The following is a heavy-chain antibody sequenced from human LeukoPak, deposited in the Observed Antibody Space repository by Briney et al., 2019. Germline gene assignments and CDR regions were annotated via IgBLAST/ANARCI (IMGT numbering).Heavy chain of an antibody. CDR2: ISSSGSTI. CDR3: AREGEVRFLEWPPPWRSHYYYMDV. CDR1: GFTFSDYY. J-gene: IGHJ6*03. V-gene: IGHV3-11*04. D-gene: IGHD3-3*01. Sequence: PGGSLRLSCAASGFTFSDYYMSWIRQAPGKGLEWVSYISSSGSTIYYADSVKGRFTISRDNAKNSLYLQMNSLGAEDTAVYYCAREGEVRFLEWPPPWRSHYYYMDVWGKGTTVTVSS.